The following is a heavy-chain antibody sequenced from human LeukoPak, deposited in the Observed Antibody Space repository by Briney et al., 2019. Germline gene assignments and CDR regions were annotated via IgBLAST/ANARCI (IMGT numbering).Heavy chain of an antibody. CDR2: ISFNGNEK. Sequence: GRSLRLSCAASGFTFSSYTMHWVRQAPGKGLEWVAFISFNGNEKKYRGSVKGRFTISRGNSNNMLYLQMTGLRFDDTAVYYCARDRSTTSKFFDPWGQGTLVTVSS. D-gene: IGHD1-1*01. CDR1: GFTFSSYT. J-gene: IGHJ5*02. CDR3: ARDRSTTSKFFDP. V-gene: IGHV3-30*04.